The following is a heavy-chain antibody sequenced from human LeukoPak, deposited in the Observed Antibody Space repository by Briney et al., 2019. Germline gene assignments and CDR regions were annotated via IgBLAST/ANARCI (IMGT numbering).Heavy chain of an antibody. J-gene: IGHJ4*02. CDR2: INPTNGDT. Sequence: ASVKVSCKTSGDMFISNYIFWVRQAPGQGLDWVGWINPTNGDTDSAEKVKGRVTLTRDTANTTAYLELSHLRSDDKAVYYCAFGTLRGLKYWGQGSLVTVSS. CDR1: GDMFISNY. V-gene: IGHV1-2*02. D-gene: IGHD1-14*01. CDR3: AFGTLRGLKY.